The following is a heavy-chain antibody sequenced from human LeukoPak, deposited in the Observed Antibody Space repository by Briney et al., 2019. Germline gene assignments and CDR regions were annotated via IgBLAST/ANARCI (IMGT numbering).Heavy chain of an antibody. CDR2: INSNSGAT. CDR1: GYTLTDYY. Sequence: ASVRVSCKASGYTLTDYYLHWVRQAPAQGLKWMGWINSNSGATHYAQSFQARVTMTRYTSIASSYMELTGLESDDTAVYYCARGRRILGGPENAGDFFDFWGQGSLVTVSS. J-gene: IGHJ4*01. CDR3: ARGRRILGGPENAGDFFDF. D-gene: IGHD3-16*01. V-gene: IGHV1-2*02.